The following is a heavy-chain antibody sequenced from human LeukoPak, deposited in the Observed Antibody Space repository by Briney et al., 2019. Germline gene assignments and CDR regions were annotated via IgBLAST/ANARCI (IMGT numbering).Heavy chain of an antibody. D-gene: IGHD3-22*01. CDR1: GGSISSYY. CDR3: ARDSDDSSGGFDY. V-gene: IGHV4-59*01. J-gene: IGHJ4*02. CDR2: IYYSGST. Sequence: SETLSLTCTVSGGSISSYYWSWIRQPPGKGLEWIGYIYYSGSTNYNPSLKSRVTISVDTSKNQFSLKLSSVTAADPAVYYCARDSDDSSGGFDYWGQGTLVTVSS.